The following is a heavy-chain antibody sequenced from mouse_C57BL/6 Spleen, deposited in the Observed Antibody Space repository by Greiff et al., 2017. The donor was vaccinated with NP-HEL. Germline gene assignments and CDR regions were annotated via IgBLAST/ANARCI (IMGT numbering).Heavy chain of an antibody. Sequence: EVQLQQSGPELVKPGASVKISCKASGYTFTDYYMNWVKQSHGKSLEWIGDINPNNGGTSYNQKFKGKATLTVDKSSSTAYMELRSLTSEDSAVDYCASYYGSSWYFDVWGTGTTVTVSS. CDR3: ASYYGSSWYFDV. CDR2: INPNNGGT. CDR1: GYTFTDYY. V-gene: IGHV1-26*01. D-gene: IGHD1-1*01. J-gene: IGHJ1*03.